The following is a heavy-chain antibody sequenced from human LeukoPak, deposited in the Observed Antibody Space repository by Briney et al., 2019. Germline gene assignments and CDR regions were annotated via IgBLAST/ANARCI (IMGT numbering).Heavy chain of an antibody. Sequence: ASVKVSCKTSGYTFSNYDITWVRQAPGQGLEWMGWISPYNGNINYAQNIQGRVTMTTDTSTSTAYMELRSLRFEDTAVYYCARLISLTTPPYFYYDMTSGAKGPRSSSP. CDR3: ARLISLTTPPYFYYDMTS. CDR1: GYTFSNYD. J-gene: IGHJ6*02. CDR2: ISPYNGNI. V-gene: IGHV1-18*01. D-gene: IGHD1-1*01.